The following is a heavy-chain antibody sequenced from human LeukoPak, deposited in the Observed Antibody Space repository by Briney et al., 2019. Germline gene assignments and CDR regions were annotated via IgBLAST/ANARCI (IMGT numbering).Heavy chain of an antibody. CDR3: ARPPQNYYDSSGSDAFDI. J-gene: IGHJ3*02. V-gene: IGHV3-11*06. D-gene: IGHD3-22*01. CDR1: GFTFSDYY. CDR2: ISSGSSYT. Sequence: GGSLRLSGAASGFTFSDYYMSWIRQAPGKGLEWVSYISSGSSYTNYADSVKGRFTVSRDNAKNSLYLQMNSLRAEDTAVYYCARPPQNYYDSSGSDAFDIWGQGTMVTVSS.